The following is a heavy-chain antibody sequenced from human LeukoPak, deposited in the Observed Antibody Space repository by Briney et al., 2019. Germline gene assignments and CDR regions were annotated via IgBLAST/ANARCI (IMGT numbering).Heavy chain of an antibody. Sequence: SETLSLTCTVSGGSIRNYYWSWLRQPPGKGLEWIGYIYYSGSTNYNPSLKSRGTISVDTSQNQFSLKLSSVTAADTAVYYCAISEDGYYFDYWGQGTLVTVSS. J-gene: IGHJ4*02. CDR1: GGSIRNYY. CDR3: AISEDGYYFDY. D-gene: IGHD5-24*01. V-gene: IGHV4-59*08. CDR2: IYYSGST.